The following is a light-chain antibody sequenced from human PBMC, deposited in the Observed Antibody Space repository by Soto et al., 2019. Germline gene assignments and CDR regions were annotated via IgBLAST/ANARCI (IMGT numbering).Light chain of an antibody. CDR3: QQYDSFSMT. J-gene: IGKJ4*01. Sequence: DIQMTQSPSTLSASVGDRVTITCRASQNINRWLAWYQQKPGKVPKVLIYDASNLETGVPSTFSGSGSGTEFTLTISSLQPDDFATYYCQQYDSFSMTFGGWTKVEIK. V-gene: IGKV1-5*01. CDR2: DAS. CDR1: QNINRW.